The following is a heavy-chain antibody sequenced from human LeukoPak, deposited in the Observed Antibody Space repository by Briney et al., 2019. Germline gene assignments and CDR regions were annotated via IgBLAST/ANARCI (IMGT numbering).Heavy chain of an antibody. V-gene: IGHV4-59*08. CDR2: IYYSGST. J-gene: IGHJ4*02. CDR3: ARGRYFYDSSGYAY. D-gene: IGHD3-22*01. Sequence: SETLSLTCTVSGGSMTNYYWSWIRQPPGKGLEWIGYIYYSGSTNYNPSLKGRVTMSVGTSKKQFSLKLSSVTAADTAVYYCARGRYFYDSSGYAYWGQGTLVSVSS. CDR1: GGSMTNYY.